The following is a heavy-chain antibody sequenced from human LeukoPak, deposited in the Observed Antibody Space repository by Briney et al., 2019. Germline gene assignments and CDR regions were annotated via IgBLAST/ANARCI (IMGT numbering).Heavy chain of an antibody. CDR3: ARDGGRRDPKRDGKDYGPMGERDYGDYVVGWYFDL. J-gene: IGHJ2*01. V-gene: IGHV1-69*04. Sequence: EASVKVSCKASGGTFSSYAISWVRQAPGQGLEWMGRIIPILGIANYAQKFQGRVTITADKSTSTAYTELSSLRSEDTAVYYCARDGGRRDPKRDGKDYGPMGERDYGDYVVGWYFDLWGRGTLVTVSS. D-gene: IGHD4-17*01. CDR2: IIPILGIA. CDR1: GGTFSSYA.